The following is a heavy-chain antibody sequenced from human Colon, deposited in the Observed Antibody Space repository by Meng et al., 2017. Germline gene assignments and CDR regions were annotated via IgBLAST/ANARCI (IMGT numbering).Heavy chain of an antibody. CDR2: IYWDDDI. CDR3: AHSTRPNMVGGARYWYFDL. CDR1: GFSLGTTGMG. D-gene: IGHD4/OR15-4a*01. J-gene: IGHJ2*01. V-gene: IGHV2-5*02. Sequence: QLPLKDSSPTLVKPTQTLTLTCTFSGFSLGTTGMGVGWIRQPPGKALEWLALIYWDDDINYSPSLRSRLTVTKGTSENQVLLTMTNMDPVDTATYYCAHSTRPNMVGGARYWYFDLWGRGTLVTVSS.